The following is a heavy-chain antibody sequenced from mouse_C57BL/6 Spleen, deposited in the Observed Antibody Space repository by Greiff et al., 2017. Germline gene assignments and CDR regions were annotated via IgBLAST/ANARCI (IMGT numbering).Heavy chain of an antibody. CDR2: SDPNSGGT. CDR1: GFTFTSYW. J-gene: IGHJ2*01. CDR3: ASQLTGRYYFDY. V-gene: IGHV1-72*01. D-gene: IGHD4-1*01. Sequence: QVQLQQSGAELVKPGASVMLSCKASGFTFTSYWKHWVKQRPGRGLEWIGRSDPNSGGTKYNETFKSKATLTVDKPSSTAYMQLRSLTSEDYAVYNCASQLTGRYYFDYWGQGTTLTVSS.